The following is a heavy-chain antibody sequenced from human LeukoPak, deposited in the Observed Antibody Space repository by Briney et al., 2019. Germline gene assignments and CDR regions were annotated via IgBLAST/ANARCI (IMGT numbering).Heavy chain of an antibody. V-gene: IGHV4-59*01. CDR2: IYYSGST. D-gene: IGHD2-15*01. Sequence: PSETLSLTCTVSGGSISSYYWSWIRQPPGKGLEWIGYIYYSGSTNYNPSLKSRVTISVDTSKNQFSLKLSSVTAADTAVYYCARDRLYSGGKNWFDPWGQGTLVTVSS. J-gene: IGHJ5*02. CDR1: GGSISSYY. CDR3: ARDRLYSGGKNWFDP.